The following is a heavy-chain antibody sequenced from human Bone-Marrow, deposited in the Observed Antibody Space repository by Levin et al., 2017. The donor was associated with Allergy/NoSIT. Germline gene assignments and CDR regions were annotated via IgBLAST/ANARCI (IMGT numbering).Heavy chain of an antibody. CDR1: EFSFHRYW. V-gene: IGHV3-7*04. CDR2: INQDGSES. CDR3: ARGHLGA. J-gene: IGHJ5*02. Sequence: GGSLRLSCVASEFSFHRYWMSWVRQAPGKGLEWVANINQDGSESDYVDSVRGRFTISRDNAKNSMSLQMNSLRDDDTGIYYCARGHLGAWGQGILVTVSS.